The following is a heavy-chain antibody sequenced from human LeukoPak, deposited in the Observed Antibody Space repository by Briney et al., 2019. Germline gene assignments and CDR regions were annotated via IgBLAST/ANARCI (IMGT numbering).Heavy chain of an antibody. CDR2: IKQDGSEE. CDR3: ARDPGNSHHDSHYHAWGAFDI. Sequence: QPGGSLRLSCAASGFTFSSYAMSWVRQAPGKGLEWVANIKQDGSEEHYVDSVKGRFTISRDNAKKSSYLQMSSLRAEDTAVYYCARDPGNSHHDSHYHAWGAFDIWGHGTMVTVSS. V-gene: IGHV3-7*01. J-gene: IGHJ3*02. D-gene: IGHD3-22*01. CDR1: GFTFSSYA.